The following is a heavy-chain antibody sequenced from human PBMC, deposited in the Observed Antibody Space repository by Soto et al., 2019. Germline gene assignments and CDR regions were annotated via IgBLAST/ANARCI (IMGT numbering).Heavy chain of an antibody. Sequence: GASVKVSCKASGYTFTIYGIIWVRQAPGQGLEWMGRISAILGIANYAQKFQGRVTITADKSTSTAYMELSSLRSEDTAVYYCARSLAPEWAFDIWGQGTMVTVSS. CDR2: ISAILGIA. D-gene: IGHD3-3*01. J-gene: IGHJ3*02. V-gene: IGHV1-69*04. CDR1: GYTFTIYG. CDR3: ARSLAPEWAFDI.